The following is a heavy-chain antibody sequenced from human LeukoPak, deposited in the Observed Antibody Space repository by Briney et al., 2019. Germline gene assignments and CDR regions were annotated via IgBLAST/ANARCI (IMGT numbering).Heavy chain of an antibody. D-gene: IGHD3-10*01. V-gene: IGHV4-31*03. CDR2: IHFSDNT. Sequence: PSQTLSLTCTASGTSVSSGGYYWSWIRQHPGKGLEWIGYIHFSDNTYYNPSLKSRLIMSLDTSKNQVSLKLISVTAADTAVYYCARGGLRLTLIRGIIPFDYWGLGTLVTVSS. CDR1: GTSVSSGGYY. CDR3: ARGGLRLTLIRGIIPFDY. J-gene: IGHJ4*02.